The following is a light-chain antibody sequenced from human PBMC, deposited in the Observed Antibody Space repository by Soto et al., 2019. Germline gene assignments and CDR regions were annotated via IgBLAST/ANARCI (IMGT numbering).Light chain of an antibody. CDR2: NVF. Sequence: DIQMTQSPSTLSASVGDRVTITCRASQSVSTWLAWYQQKPGRAPNLLIYNVFNLETGVPSRFSGSGFGTDFTLTISSLQAEDFASYYCQQLRSYPSTFGGGTKVDNK. CDR1: QSVSTW. J-gene: IGKJ4*01. CDR3: QQLRSYPST. V-gene: IGKV1-5*01.